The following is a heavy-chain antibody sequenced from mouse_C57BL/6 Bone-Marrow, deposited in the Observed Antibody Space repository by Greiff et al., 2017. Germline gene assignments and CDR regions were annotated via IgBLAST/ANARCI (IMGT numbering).Heavy chain of an antibody. D-gene: IGHD1-1*01. Sequence: QVQLKESGPELVKPGASVKLSCKASGYTFTSYDINWVKQRPGQGLEWIGWIYPRDGSTKYTEKFKSKATLTVDTSSSTAYMELHSLTSEDSAVYFCARLEFDGSSGDWYFDVWGTGTTVTVSS. V-gene: IGHV1-85*01. CDR3: ARLEFDGSSGDWYFDV. CDR2: IYPRDGST. CDR1: GYTFTSYD. J-gene: IGHJ1*03.